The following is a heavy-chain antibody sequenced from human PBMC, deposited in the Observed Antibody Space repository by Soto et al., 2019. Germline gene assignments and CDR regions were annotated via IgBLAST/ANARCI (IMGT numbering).Heavy chain of an antibody. Sequence: SVKVSCKASGYTFTSYSITWVRQAPGQGLEWMGGIIPIRNVANYAQKFQGRVTITADKSTSTAYMELSSLRSEDTAVYYCTRAPTSRPYYFDYWGQGTLVTVSS. CDR3: TRAPTSRPYYFDY. J-gene: IGHJ4*02. CDR2: IIPIRNVA. CDR1: GYTFTSYS. D-gene: IGHD3-16*01. V-gene: IGHV1-69*10.